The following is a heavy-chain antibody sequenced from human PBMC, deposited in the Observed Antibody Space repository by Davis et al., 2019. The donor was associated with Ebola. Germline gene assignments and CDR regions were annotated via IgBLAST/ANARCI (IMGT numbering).Heavy chain of an antibody. V-gene: IGHV4-31*02. Sequence: SETLSLTCTVSGGSISSGDYYWSWIRQHPGKGLEWIGYIHYSGSTYYNPSLNSRIAISLDTSKNQFSLRLSSVTAADTAVYFCARTYSYGSQSFDYWGQGTLVTVSS. J-gene: IGHJ4*02. CDR1: GGSISSGDYY. D-gene: IGHD5-18*01. CDR2: IHYSGST. CDR3: ARTYSYGSQSFDY.